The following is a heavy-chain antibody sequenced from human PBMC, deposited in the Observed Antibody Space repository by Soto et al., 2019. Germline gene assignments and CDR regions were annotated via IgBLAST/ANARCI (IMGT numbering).Heavy chain of an antibody. CDR1: GFTFSSYA. CDR3: ARAPGGVVYYYGMDV. Sequence: QVQLVESGGGLVQPGRSLRLSCAASGFTFSSYAMHWVRQAPGKGLEWVAVISYDGSNKYYADSVKGRFTISRDNSKNTLYLQMNSLRAEDTAVYYCARAPGGVVYYYGMDVWGQGTTVTVSS. J-gene: IGHJ6*02. V-gene: IGHV3-30-3*01. D-gene: IGHD3-16*01. CDR2: ISYDGSNK.